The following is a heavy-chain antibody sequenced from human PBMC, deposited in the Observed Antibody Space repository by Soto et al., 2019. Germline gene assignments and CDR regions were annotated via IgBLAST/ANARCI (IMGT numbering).Heavy chain of an antibody. CDR2: IHYTGSI. Sequence: ASETLSLTCAVSGGSISSEYFHWTWIRQSPGKGLEWIGYIHYTGSIMYNPSFKSRVTIAVDTSKNQFSLQLSSVTAADTAGYYWAGGNDFFTGLDYWGQGTLVTVSS. CDR3: AGGNDFFTGLDY. V-gene: IGHV4-30-4*08. D-gene: IGHD3-9*01. CDR1: GGSISSEYFH. J-gene: IGHJ4*02.